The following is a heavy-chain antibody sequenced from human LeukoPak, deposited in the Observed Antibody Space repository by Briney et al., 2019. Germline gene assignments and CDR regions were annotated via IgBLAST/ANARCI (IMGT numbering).Heavy chain of an antibody. D-gene: IGHD6-6*01. CDR3: ARGAARYFQH. CDR1: GGSFSGYY. Sequence: SETLSLTCAVYGGSFSGYYWSWIRQPPGKGLEWIGEINHSGSTNYNPSLKSRVTISVDTSKNQFSLKLSSVTAADTAVHYCARGAARYFQHWGQGTLVTVSS. V-gene: IGHV4-34*01. CDR2: INHSGST. J-gene: IGHJ1*01.